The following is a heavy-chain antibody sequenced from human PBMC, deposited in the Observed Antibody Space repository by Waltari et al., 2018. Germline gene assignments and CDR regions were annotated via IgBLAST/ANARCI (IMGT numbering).Heavy chain of an antibody. Sequence: QVQLQQWGAGLLKPSETLSLTCAVYGGSFSGYYWSWIRQPPGKGLEWIGKINHGTRTNYNPSLKSGATISVDTSKNQFSLKLSSVTAAEAAVYYGAGGDQITVAHGYYMDVWGKGTTVIVSS. D-gene: IGHD3-16*01. CDR3: AGGDQITVAHGYYMDV. CDR2: INHGTRT. CDR1: GGSFSGYY. J-gene: IGHJ6*03. V-gene: IGHV4-34*01.